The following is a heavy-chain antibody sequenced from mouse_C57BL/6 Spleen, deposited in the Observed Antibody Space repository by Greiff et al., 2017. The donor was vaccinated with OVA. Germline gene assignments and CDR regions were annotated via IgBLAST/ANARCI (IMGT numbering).Heavy chain of an antibody. CDR1: GYTFTSYW. CDR2: INPSSGYT. CDR3: ARGDYDYDVGFAY. D-gene: IGHD2-4*01. Sequence: VQLQQSGAELAKPGASVKLSCKASGYTFTSYWMHWVKQRPGQGLEWIGYINPSSGYTKYNQKFKDKATLTADKSSSTAYMQLSSLTDEDSAVYYCARGDYDYDVGFAYWGQGTLVTVSA. V-gene: IGHV1-7*01. J-gene: IGHJ3*01.